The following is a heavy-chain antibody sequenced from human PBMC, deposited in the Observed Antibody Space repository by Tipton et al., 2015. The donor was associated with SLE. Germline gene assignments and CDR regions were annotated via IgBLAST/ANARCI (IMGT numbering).Heavy chain of an antibody. D-gene: IGHD4-23*01. CDR3: VRDSGAYGGNPEAFDI. CDR1: GDSISSGYY. V-gene: IGHV4-38-2*02. Sequence: TLSLTCTVSGDSISSGYYWGWIRQPPGKGLEWIGSIYHSGSTYYNPSLKSRVTISVDTSKNQFSLEVTSVTAADTAMYYCVRDSGAYGGNPEAFDIWGQGAMVTVSS. CDR2: IYHSGST. J-gene: IGHJ3*02.